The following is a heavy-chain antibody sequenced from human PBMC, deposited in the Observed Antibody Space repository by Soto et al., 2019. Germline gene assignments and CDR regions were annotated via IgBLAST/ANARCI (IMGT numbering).Heavy chain of an antibody. Sequence: QVQLQESGPGLVKPSQTLSLTCRVSGDSVSSGDSYWSWIRQPPGKALEWIGYTSFSGYTSYSPSLKRRVTISVDMSKSQFSLRLTSVTAADTAVYYWVRGGNPYHYATSGPGTFDKWGQGTLVSVAS. CDR1: GDSVSSGDSY. CDR3: VRGGNPYHYATSGPGTFDK. V-gene: IGHV4-30-4*01. CDR2: TSFSGYT. J-gene: IGHJ4*02. D-gene: IGHD1-26*01.